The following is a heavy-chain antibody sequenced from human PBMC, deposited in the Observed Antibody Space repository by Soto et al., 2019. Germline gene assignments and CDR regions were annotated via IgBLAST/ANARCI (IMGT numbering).Heavy chain of an antibody. V-gene: IGHV3-15*01. J-gene: IGHJ4*02. CDR1: GFTIIKVW. D-gene: IGHD1-26*01. Sequence: GGPLRHSSAASGFTIIKVWISWVRKEKGKGLEWVGRIKSKTDGGTTDYAAPVKGRFAVSRDDSRNMVYLQMNSLKTEDTAIYYCTTDPYSSTTIVRFDYWGQGTAVTVSS. CDR3: TTDPYSSTTIVRFDY. CDR2: IKSKTDGGTT.